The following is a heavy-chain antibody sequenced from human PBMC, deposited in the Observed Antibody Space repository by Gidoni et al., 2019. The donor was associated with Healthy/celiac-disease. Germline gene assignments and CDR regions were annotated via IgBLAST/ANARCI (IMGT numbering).Heavy chain of an antibody. CDR2: INPNSGGT. J-gene: IGHJ6*02. CDR3: ARDRNSHSSGYYYYYYGMDV. Sequence: QVQLVQSGAEVKKPGASVKVSCKASGYTFTGYYMHWVRQAPGQGLEWMGWINPNSGGTNDAQKFQGRVTMTRDTSISTAYMELSRLRSDDTAVYYCARDRNSHSSGYYYYYYGMDVWGQGTTVTVSS. D-gene: IGHD3-22*01. V-gene: IGHV1-2*02. CDR1: GYTFTGYY.